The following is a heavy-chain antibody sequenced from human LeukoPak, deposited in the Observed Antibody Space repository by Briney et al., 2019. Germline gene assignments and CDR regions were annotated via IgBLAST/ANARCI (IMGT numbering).Heavy chain of an antibody. V-gene: IGHV1-2*02. CDR3: ARGEMELDY. J-gene: IGHJ4*02. CDR2: INPNRGGT. Sequence: ASVTVSFTASGYTFTVYYMHWVGQAPGQGLEWMGCINPNRGGTNYAQKFQGRVTMTRDTSISTAYMELSRLRSDDTAVYYCARGEMELDYWGQGTLVTVSS. CDR1: GYTFTVYY. D-gene: IGHD5-24*01.